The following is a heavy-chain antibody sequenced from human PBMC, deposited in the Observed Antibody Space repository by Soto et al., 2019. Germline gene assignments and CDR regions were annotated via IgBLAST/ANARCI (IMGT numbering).Heavy chain of an antibody. CDR1: GFTVSSNY. CDR3: ARARSTGAFDI. J-gene: IGHJ3*02. CDR2: IYSGGST. Sequence: GGSLRLSCAASGFTVSSNYMSWVRQAPGKGLEWVSVIYSGGSTYYADSVKGRFTISRDNSKNTLYLQMNSLRAEDTAVYYCARARSTGAFDIWGQGTMVTVSS. V-gene: IGHV3-66*01.